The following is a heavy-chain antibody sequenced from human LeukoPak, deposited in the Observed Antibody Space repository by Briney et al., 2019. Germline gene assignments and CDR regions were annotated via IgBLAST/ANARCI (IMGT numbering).Heavy chain of an antibody. V-gene: IGHV5-51*01. CDR3: ARGIAAAGVTKFDY. J-gene: IGHJ4*02. Sequence: GESLKISCKGSGYSFTNYWIGWVRQMPGKGLEWMGTIYPGDSDTRYSPSFQGQVTISADKSISTAYLQWSSLKASDSAVYYCARGIAAAGVTKFDYWGQGTLVTVSS. CDR2: IYPGDSDT. CDR1: GYSFTNYW. D-gene: IGHD6-13*01.